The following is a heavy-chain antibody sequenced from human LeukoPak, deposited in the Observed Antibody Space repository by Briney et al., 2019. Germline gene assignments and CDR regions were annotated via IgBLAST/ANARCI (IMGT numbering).Heavy chain of an antibody. D-gene: IGHD6-19*01. CDR3: ARGAAVAGIDY. CDR1: GYTFTSYD. CDR2: MNPNSGNT. V-gene: IGHV1-8*01. Sequence: ASVKVSCKASGYTFTSYDINWVRQAPGQRLEWMGWMNPNSGNTGYAQKFQGRVTMTRNTSISTAYMELSSLRSEDTAVYYCARGAAVAGIDYWGQGTLVTVSS. J-gene: IGHJ4*02.